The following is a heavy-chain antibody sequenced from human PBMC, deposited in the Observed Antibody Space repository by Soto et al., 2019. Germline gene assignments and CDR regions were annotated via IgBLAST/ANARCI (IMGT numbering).Heavy chain of an antibody. J-gene: IGHJ6*02. D-gene: IGHD5-18*01. CDR2: IYPGDSDT. V-gene: IGHV5-51*01. CDR3: ARPPGGYSYGYSAMDV. Sequence: PGESLKISCKGSGYSFTSYWIGWVRQMPGKGLGWMGIIYPGDSDTRYSPSFQGQVTISADKSISTAYLQWSSLKASDTAMYYCARPPGGYSYGYSAMDVWGQGTTVTVSS. CDR1: GYSFTSYW.